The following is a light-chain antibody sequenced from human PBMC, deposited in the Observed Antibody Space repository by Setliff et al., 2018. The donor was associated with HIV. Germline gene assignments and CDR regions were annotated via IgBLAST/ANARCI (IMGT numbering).Light chain of an antibody. Sequence: QSALTQPASVSGSPGQSITISCTGTSSDVGGYNYVSWYQHYPGKAPKFMIYDATTRPSGVSNRFSGSKSGNTASLTISGLQAEDEADYFCCSYAGTSWVFGGGTKVTVL. J-gene: IGLJ3*02. CDR3: CSYAGTSWV. CDR1: SSDVGGYNY. CDR2: DAT. V-gene: IGLV2-23*01.